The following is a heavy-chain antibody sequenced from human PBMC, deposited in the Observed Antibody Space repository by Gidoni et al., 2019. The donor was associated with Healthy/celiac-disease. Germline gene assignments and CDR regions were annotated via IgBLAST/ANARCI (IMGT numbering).Heavy chain of an antibody. CDR1: GFTFDDYA. CDR3: AKDSENSGYDSDAFDI. V-gene: IGHV3-9*01. CDR2: ISWNSGSI. D-gene: IGHD5-12*01. Sequence: EVQLVESGGGLVQPGRSLRLSCAASGFTFDDYAMHWVRQAPGKGLEWVSGISWNSGSIGYADSVKGRFTISRDNAKNSLYLQMNSLRAEDTALYYCAKDSENSGYDSDAFDIWGQGTMVTVSS. J-gene: IGHJ3*02.